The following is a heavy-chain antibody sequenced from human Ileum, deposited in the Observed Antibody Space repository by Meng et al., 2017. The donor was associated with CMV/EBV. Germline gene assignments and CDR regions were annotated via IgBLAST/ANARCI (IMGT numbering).Heavy chain of an antibody. CDR3: VKALYVFNTVTCYPKGGFDS. J-gene: IGHJ4*02. CDR1: GYSISDGYY. V-gene: IGHV4-38-2*02. Sequence: SETLSLTCSVSGYSISDGYYWGWIRQTPGTGLEYIGSIHHSGTTYYNPSLQSRVTISVDTAKNLFPLPLSSVTAAETAAYYCVKALYVFNTVTCYPKGGFDSWGQGMLVTVSS. CDR2: IHHSGTT. D-gene: IGHD2/OR15-2a*01.